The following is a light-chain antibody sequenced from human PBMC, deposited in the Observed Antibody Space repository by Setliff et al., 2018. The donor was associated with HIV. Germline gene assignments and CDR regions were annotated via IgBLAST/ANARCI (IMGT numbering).Light chain of an antibody. Sequence: QSALTQPASVSGSPGQSITISCTGTSSDVGGYNYVSWYQQHPGKAPKLMIYDVSKRPSGVSNRFSGSKSGNTASLTISRLQAEDEADYYCCSYAGSSTLFGTGTKVTVL. V-gene: IGLV2-23*02. CDR1: SSDVGGYNY. CDR2: DVS. J-gene: IGLJ1*01. CDR3: CSYAGSSTL.